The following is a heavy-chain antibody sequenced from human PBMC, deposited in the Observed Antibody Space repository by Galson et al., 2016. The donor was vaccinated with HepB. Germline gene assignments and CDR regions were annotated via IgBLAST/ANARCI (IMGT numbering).Heavy chain of an antibody. CDR3: ARDFPYRRLRADYYYYMDV. J-gene: IGHJ6*03. Sequence: TLSLTCTVSGGSISSGNYHWTWIRQRPGKGLEWIGYIHYSGSTYYNPSLKSQITISVDPSKNHFSLKLSSVTAADTAVYYCARDFPYRRLRADYYYYMDVWGTGTTVTVSS. CDR2: IHYSGST. CDR1: GGSISSGNYH. D-gene: IGHD3-16*01. V-gene: IGHV4-31*01.